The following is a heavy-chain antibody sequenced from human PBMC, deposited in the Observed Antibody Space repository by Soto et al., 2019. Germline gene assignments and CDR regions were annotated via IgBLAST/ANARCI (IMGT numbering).Heavy chain of an antibody. Sequence: ASVKVSCKASGYTFTSYGISWVRQAPGQGLEWMGWISAYNGNTNYAQKLQGRVTMTTDTSTSTAYMELRSLRSDDTAVYYCARTPRSDDYGDYQSPYYYYYYMDVWGKGTTVTVSS. CDR1: GYTFTSYG. CDR3: ARTPRSDDYGDYQSPYYYYYYMDV. J-gene: IGHJ6*03. CDR2: ISAYNGNT. D-gene: IGHD4-17*01. V-gene: IGHV1-18*01.